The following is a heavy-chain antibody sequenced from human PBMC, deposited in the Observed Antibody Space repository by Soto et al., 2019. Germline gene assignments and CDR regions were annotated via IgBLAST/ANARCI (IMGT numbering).Heavy chain of an antibody. V-gene: IGHV3-66*01. CDR3: ARDLWSGSSPRGY. D-gene: IGHD2-15*01. Sequence: LRLSCAASGFTVSSNYMSWDRQAPGKELEWVSVIYSGGSTYYADSVKGRFTISRDNSKNTLYLQMNSLRAEDTAVYYCARDLWSGSSPRGYGGQGTLVNVSS. CDR1: GFTVSSNY. J-gene: IGHJ4*02. CDR2: IYSGGST.